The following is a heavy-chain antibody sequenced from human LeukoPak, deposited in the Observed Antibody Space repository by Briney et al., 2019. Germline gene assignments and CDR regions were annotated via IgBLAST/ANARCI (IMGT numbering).Heavy chain of an antibody. CDR1: GFTFSTYV. V-gene: IGHV3-64D*06. D-gene: IGHD2-21*02. CDR2: IGGYGGST. CDR3: VKGLAAIRSF. J-gene: IGHJ4*02. Sequence: PGGSLRLSCSASGFTFSTYVMHWVRQAPGKGLDSVSGIGGYGGSTYYADSVKGRFTISIDDSKNTLYLQMSSLRHDDTAIYDCVKGLAAIRSFWGQGTLVIVSS.